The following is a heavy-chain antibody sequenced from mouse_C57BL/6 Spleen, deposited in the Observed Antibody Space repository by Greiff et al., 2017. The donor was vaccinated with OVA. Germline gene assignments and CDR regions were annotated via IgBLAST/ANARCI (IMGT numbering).Heavy chain of an antibody. D-gene: IGHD2-3*01. CDR1: GFTFSSYA. Sequence: EVQGVESGEGLVKPGGSLKLSCAASGFTFSSYAMSWVRQTPEKRLEWVAYISSGGDYIYYADTVKGRFTISRDNARNTLYLQMSSLKSEDTAMYYCTRDRWEGFAYWGQGTLVTVSA. J-gene: IGHJ3*01. CDR3: TRDRWEGFAY. CDR2: ISSGGDYI. V-gene: IGHV5-9-1*02.